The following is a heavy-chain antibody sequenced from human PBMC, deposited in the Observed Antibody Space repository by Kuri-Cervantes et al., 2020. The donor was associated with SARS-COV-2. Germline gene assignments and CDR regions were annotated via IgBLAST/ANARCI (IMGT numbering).Heavy chain of an antibody. CDR2: IYHSGST. V-gene: IGHV4-4*02. CDR1: GGSISSSNW. CDR3: ARVLGDDFWSGYYNYYYYGMDV. J-gene: IGHJ6*02. Sequence: GSLRLSCAVSGGSISSSNWWSWVCQPPGKGLEWIGEIYHSGSTNYNPSLKSRVTISVDTSKNQFSLKLSSVTAADTAVYYCARVLGDDFWSGYYNYYYYGMDVWGQGTTVTVSS. D-gene: IGHD3-3*01.